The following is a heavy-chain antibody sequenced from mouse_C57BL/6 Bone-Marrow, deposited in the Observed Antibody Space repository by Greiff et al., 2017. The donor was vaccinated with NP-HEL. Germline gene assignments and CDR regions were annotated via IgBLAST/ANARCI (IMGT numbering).Heavy chain of an antibody. D-gene: IGHD2-4*01. Sequence: QVTLKESGPGILQPSQTLSLTCSFSGFSLSTFGMGVGWIRQPSGQGLEWLAHIWWDDDTYYNPALKSRLPISKDTYNNQVFLKIDNVDTADTATYYCARIAIYYYDGLDYWGQGTRVTGSA. CDR3: ARIAIYYYDGLDY. CDR2: IWWDDDT. CDR1: GFSLSTFGMG. V-gene: IGHV8-8*01. J-gene: IGHJ3*01.